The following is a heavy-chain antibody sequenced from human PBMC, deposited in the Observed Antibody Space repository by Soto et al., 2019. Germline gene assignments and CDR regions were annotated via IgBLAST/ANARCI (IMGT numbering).Heavy chain of an antibody. Sequence: TSETLSLTCTVSGASINSGDYYWSWIRQPPGKGLEWIGYIYYSGSTYYNPSLKSRVTISVDTSKNQFSLKLSSVTAADTAVYYCAGFSEVAATEINWFDPWGQGTLVT. CDR1: GASINSGDYY. D-gene: IGHD2-15*01. J-gene: IGHJ5*02. CDR3: AGFSEVAATEINWFDP. CDR2: IYYSGST. V-gene: IGHV4-30-4*01.